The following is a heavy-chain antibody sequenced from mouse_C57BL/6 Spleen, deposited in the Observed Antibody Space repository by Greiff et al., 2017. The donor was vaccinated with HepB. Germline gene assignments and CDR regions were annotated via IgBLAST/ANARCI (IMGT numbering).Heavy chain of an antibody. CDR1: GYTFTSYG. J-gene: IGHJ1*03. CDR3: ARSGGYDGYYAWYFDV. D-gene: IGHD2-3*01. V-gene: IGHV1-58*01. CDR2: IYIGNGYT. Sequence: EVKLVESGAELVRPGSSVKMSCKTSGYTFTSYGINWVKQRPGQGLEWIGYIYIGNGYTEYNEKFKGKATLTSDTSSSTAYMQLSSLTSEDSAIYFCARSGGYDGYYAWYFDVWGTGTTVTVSS.